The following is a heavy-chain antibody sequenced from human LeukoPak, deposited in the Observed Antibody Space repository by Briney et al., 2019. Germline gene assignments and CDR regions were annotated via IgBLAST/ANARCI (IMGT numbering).Heavy chain of an antibody. CDR3: ARAYIKAFDQ. J-gene: IGHJ4*02. D-gene: IGHD3-16*01. Sequence: GSLRLSCAASGLTLSSYWMHWVRQAPGKGLVWVSRINSDGSSTRYADSVKGRFTISRDNAKNTLYLQMNSLRAEDTAVYYCARAYIKAFDQWGQGTLVTVSS. CDR1: GLTLSSYW. V-gene: IGHV3-74*01. CDR2: INSDGSST.